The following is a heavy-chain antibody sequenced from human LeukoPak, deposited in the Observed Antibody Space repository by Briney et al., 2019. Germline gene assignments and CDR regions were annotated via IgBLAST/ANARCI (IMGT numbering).Heavy chain of an antibody. CDR3: ARARHDYSNNYYYYMDV. V-gene: IGHV1-69*04. Sequence: ASVKVSCKASGGTFSSYAISWVRQAPGQGLEWMGRIIPILGIANYAQKFQGRVTITADKSTSTAYMELSSLRSEDTAVYYCARARHDYSNNYYYYMDVWGKGTTVTVSS. CDR1: GGTFSSYA. CDR2: IIPILGIA. J-gene: IGHJ6*03. D-gene: IGHD4-11*01.